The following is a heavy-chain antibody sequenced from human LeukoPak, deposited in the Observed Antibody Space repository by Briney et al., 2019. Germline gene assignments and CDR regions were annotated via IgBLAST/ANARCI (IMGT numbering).Heavy chain of an antibody. Sequence: GGSLSLPCEPPGFPSRRNYLSWFPKPPGKGLKWFPVFYGGGSTYYADSVKGRFTISRDNSKNTLYLQMNSLRAEDTAVYYCARGHYDSSGYLGGRYYYYYMDVWGKGTTVTVSS. V-gene: IGHV3-53*01. CDR1: GFPSRRNY. CDR2: FYGGGST. J-gene: IGHJ6*03. D-gene: IGHD3-22*01. CDR3: ARGHYDSSGYLGGRYYYYYMDV.